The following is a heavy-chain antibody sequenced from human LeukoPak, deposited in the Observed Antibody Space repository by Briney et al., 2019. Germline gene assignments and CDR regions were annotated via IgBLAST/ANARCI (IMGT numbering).Heavy chain of an antibody. CDR1: GFTFSSYE. Sequence: GGSLRLSCAASGFTFSSYEMNWVRQAPGKGLEWVSYINTGGGITYYADSVKGRFTISRDNAKNSLYLQMNSLRAEDTAVYYCAGVYRCSTSWSYFDYWGQGTLVTVSS. CDR2: INTGGGIT. D-gene: IGHD2-2*01. V-gene: IGHV3-48*03. J-gene: IGHJ4*02. CDR3: AGVYRCSTSWSYFDY.